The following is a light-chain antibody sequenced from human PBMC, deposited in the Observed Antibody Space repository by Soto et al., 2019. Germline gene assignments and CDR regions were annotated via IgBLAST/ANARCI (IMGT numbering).Light chain of an antibody. CDR1: QSVSSSY. CDR2: GAS. J-gene: IGKJ2*01. CDR3: QEDGSSPNT. V-gene: IGKV3-20*01. Sequence: EIVLTQSPGTLSLSPGERATLSCRASQSVSSSYLAWYQQKPGQAPRLLIYGASSRATGIPDRFSGSGSGTDFTLTISRLEPEDFAVDYCQEDGSSPNTFGQGTKLEIK.